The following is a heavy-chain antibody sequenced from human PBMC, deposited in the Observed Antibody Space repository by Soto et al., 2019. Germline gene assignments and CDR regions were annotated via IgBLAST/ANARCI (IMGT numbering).Heavy chain of an antibody. CDR2: ISRESRTI. CDR3: ARYLSGGALAQDLDY. CDR1: GFTLRKYS. V-gene: IGHV3-48*04. J-gene: IGHJ4*02. Sequence: PGAPWRLSCVACGFTLRKYSMTCLPHAEGRRLEFISHISRESRTIYCIDSVTGRFNVSRDNDENSLYLQMDSLRAGDTALYFCARYLSGGALAQDLDYWGQGT. D-gene: IGHD2-15*01.